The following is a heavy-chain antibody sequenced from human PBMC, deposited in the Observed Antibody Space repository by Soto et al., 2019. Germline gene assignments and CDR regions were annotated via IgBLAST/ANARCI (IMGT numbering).Heavy chain of an antibody. V-gene: IGHV1-69*08. CDR3: ARDQGYCRGGSCRAEKYYMDV. CDR1: GGTFSSYT. D-gene: IGHD2-15*01. Sequence: QVQLVQSGAEVKKPGSSVKVSCKASGGTFSSYTISWVRQAPGQGLEWMGRIIPILGIANYAQKFQGRVSITAERAMSQVYMELSSLRFADKAVDYCARDQGYCRGGSCRAEKYYMDVWGQGNTVTVSS. CDR2: IIPILGIA. J-gene: IGHJ6*03.